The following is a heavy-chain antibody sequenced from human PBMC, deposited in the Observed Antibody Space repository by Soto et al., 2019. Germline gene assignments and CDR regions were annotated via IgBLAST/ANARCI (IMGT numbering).Heavy chain of an antibody. CDR2: ISDTGGDS. CDR1: GFTFINYA. J-gene: IGHJ4*02. D-gene: IGHD1-1*01. V-gene: IGHV3-23*01. CDR3: VRDLYRSATMPCLDH. Sequence: ASVKVSCEASGFTFINYAMSWVRQAPGKGLEWVASISDTGGDSYYADSMDGRFTISRDNSKNTLYLQINSLRAEDTAVYYCVRDLYRSATMPCLDHWGQGTLVTVSS.